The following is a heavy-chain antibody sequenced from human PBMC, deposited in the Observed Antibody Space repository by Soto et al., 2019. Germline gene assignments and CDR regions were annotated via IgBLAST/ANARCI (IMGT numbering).Heavy chain of an antibody. J-gene: IGHJ4*02. CDR1: GITFNTAW. CDR3: TAGSPFNY. CDR2: IKGKPDAGAT. Sequence: GGSLRLSCAASGITFNTAWLTWVRQAPGKGLEWVGRIKGKPDAGATDYAAPVEGRITISRDDSQNTVFLQMNRLKTDDTAVDYCTAGSPFNYWGPGTLVTVSS. V-gene: IGHV3-15*01.